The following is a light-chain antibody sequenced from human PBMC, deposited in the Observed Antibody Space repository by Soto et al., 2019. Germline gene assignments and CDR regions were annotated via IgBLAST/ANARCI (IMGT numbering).Light chain of an antibody. CDR1: QSISSW. Sequence: DIQMTQSPSTLSASVGDRVTITCRASQSISSWLAWYQQKPGKAPKLLIYKASSLESGVPSRFSGSGSGTEFALTISSRQPEDFTTYSCDRYNGWYTFGQGTKLAIK. CDR3: DRYNGWYT. V-gene: IGKV1-5*03. CDR2: KAS. J-gene: IGKJ2*01.